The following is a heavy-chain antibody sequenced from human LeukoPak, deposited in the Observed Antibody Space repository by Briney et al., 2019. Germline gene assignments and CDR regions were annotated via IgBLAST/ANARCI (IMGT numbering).Heavy chain of an antibody. CDR1: GYTFTSYA. V-gene: IGHV7-4-1*02. CDR3: ARGSDGYNYGIPPFDY. D-gene: IGHD5-24*01. CDR2: INTNTGNP. J-gene: IGHJ4*02. Sequence: ASVKVSCKASGYTFTSYAMNWVRQAPGQGLEWMGWINTNTGNPTYAQGFTGRFVFSLDTSVSTAYLQISSLKAEDTAVYYCARGSDGYNYGIPPFDYWGQGTLVTVSS.